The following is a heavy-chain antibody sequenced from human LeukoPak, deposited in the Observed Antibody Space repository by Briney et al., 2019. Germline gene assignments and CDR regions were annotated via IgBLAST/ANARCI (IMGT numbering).Heavy chain of an antibody. D-gene: IGHD3-10*01. CDR3: ARRAYGSGSFNRYHFDY. J-gene: IGHJ4*02. V-gene: IGHV4-59*08. CDR1: GGSISNYY. CDR2: IYYSGST. Sequence: ASETLSFTCTVSGGSISNYYWSWIRQPPGKGLEWIGYIYYSGSTNYNPSLKSRVTISVDTSSNQFSLKLNSVTAADTAVYYCARRAYGSGSFNRYHFDYWGQGTLVAVSS.